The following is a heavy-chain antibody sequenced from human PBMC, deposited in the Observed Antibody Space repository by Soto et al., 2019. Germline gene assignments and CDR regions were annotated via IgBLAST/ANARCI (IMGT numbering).Heavy chain of an antibody. D-gene: IGHD2-15*01. CDR1: GFTFSSHA. V-gene: IGHV3-23*01. CDR3: ARALWWYLQ. J-gene: IGHJ4*02. CDR2: ISAGSEGA. Sequence: EVQLLESGGGLVQPGGALRLSCAASGFTFSSHAMSWVRQAPGKGLEWISSISAGSEGAYYADSVKGRFTISRDNPNNPLYRKMNSLRAEDTAVYYCARALWWYLQWCQGTLVTVSS.